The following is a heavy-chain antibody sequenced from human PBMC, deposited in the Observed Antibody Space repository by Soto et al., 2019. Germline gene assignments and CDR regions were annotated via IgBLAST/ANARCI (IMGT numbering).Heavy chain of an antibody. J-gene: IGHJ4*02. D-gene: IGHD2-15*01. CDR2: IYYSGST. CDR3: ARGNTPLDY. CDR1: GGSISSGDYY. V-gene: IGHV4-30-4*01. Sequence: QVQLQESGPGLVKPSLTLSLTCTVSGGSISSGDYYWSWIRQPPGKGLEWIGYIYYSGSTYYNPSLKRRXTXAVDTSKNQFSLKVSSVTAADTAVYYCARGNTPLDYWGQGTLVTVSS.